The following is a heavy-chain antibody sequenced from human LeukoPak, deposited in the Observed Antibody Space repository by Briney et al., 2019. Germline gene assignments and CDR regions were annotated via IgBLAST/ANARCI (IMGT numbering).Heavy chain of an antibody. V-gene: IGHV3-30-3*01. J-gene: IGHJ6*02. CDR3: ARPREYSSLRRYYYYYGLDV. CDR2: ISFDGTDR. D-gene: IGHD6-6*01. Sequence: GGSLRLSCEATGFTFSNYAIHWIRQAPGKGLEWVAVISFDGTDRYYADSVKGRFSISRDNSKNTLYLQMDSLGDEDTALYYCARPREYSSLRRYYYYYGLDVWGRGTTVTVSS. CDR1: GFTFSNYA.